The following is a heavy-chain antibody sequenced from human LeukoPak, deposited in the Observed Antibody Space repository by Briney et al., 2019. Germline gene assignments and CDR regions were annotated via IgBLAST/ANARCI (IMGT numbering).Heavy chain of an antibody. V-gene: IGHV3-23*01. Sequence: GGSLRLSCAASGFTFSSYAMSWVRQAPGRGLEWVSAISGSGGSTYYADSVKGRFTISRDNSKNTLYLQRNSLRAEDTAVYYCAKARGVIPYNWFDPWGQGTLVTASS. CDR2: ISGSGGST. CDR3: AKARGVIPYNWFDP. CDR1: GFTFSSYA. J-gene: IGHJ5*02. D-gene: IGHD3-10*01.